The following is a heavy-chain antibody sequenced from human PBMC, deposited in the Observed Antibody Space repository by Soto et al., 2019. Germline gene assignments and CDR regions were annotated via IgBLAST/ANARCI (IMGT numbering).Heavy chain of an antibody. Sequence: GGSLRLSCAASGFTFSSYAMSWVRQAPGKGLEWVSAISGSGGSTYYADSVKGRFTISRDNSKNTLYLKMNSLRAEDTAVYYCSTLPSQGQSGVIEHLDYWGQGTLVPVSS. CDR2: ISGSGGST. J-gene: IGHJ4*02. CDR3: STLPSQGQSGVIEHLDY. D-gene: IGHD3-16*02. CDR1: GFTFSSYA. V-gene: IGHV3-23*01.